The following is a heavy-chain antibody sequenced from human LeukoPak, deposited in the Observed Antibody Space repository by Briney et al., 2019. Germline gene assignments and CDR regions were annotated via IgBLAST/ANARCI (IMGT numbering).Heavy chain of an antibody. CDR3: ARALGTVTFDY. J-gene: IGHJ4*02. CDR2: INHSGST. D-gene: IGHD4-17*01. Sequence: SETLSLTCAVYGGSFSGYYWSWIRQPPGKGLEWIGEINHSGSTNYNPSLKSRVTISVDTSKNQFSLKLSSVIAADTAVYYCARALGTVTFDYWGQGTLVTVSS. CDR1: GGSFSGYY. V-gene: IGHV4-34*01.